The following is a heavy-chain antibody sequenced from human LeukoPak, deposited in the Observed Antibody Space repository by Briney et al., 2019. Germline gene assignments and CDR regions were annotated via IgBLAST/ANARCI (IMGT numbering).Heavy chain of an antibody. CDR2: IYTSGST. CDR1: GGSISSGSYY. V-gene: IGHV4-61*02. Sequence: SETLSLTCTVSGGSISSGSYYWSWIRQPAGKGLEWIGRIYTSGSTNYNPSLKSRVTISVDTSKNQFSLKLSSVTAADTAVYYCARLYSYGFYFDYWGQGTLVTVSS. CDR3: ARLYSYGFYFDY. J-gene: IGHJ4*02. D-gene: IGHD5-18*01.